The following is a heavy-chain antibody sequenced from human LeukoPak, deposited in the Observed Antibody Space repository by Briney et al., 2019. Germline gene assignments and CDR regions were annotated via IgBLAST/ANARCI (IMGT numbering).Heavy chain of an antibody. CDR3: AKERSGWYAKRTYYFDY. D-gene: IGHD6-19*01. J-gene: IGHJ4*02. CDR1: GFTFSSYA. Sequence: GGSLRLSCAAPGFTFSSYAMSWVRQAPGKGLEWVSAISGSGGSTYYAGSVKGRFTISRDNSKNTLYLQMNSLRAEDTAVYYCAKERSGWYAKRTYYFDYWGQGTLVTVSS. CDR2: ISGSGGST. V-gene: IGHV3-23*01.